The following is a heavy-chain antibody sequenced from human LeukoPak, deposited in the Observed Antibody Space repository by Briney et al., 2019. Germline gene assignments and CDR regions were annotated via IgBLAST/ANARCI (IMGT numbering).Heavy chain of an antibody. CDR2: IYTSGST. CDR1: DDSITMYY. CDR3: ARDLSTGRYYYYMDV. V-gene: IGHV4-4*07. J-gene: IGHJ6*03. D-gene: IGHD4-11*01. Sequence: SETLSLTCSVSDDSITMYYWTWIRQPAGKGLEWIGRIYTSGSTNYNPSLKSRVTMSVDTSKNQFSLKLSSVTAADTAVYYCARDLSTGRYYYYMDVWGKGTTVTISS.